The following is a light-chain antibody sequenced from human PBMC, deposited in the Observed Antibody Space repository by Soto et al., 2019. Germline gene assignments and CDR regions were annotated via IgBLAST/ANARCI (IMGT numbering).Light chain of an antibody. V-gene: IGLV2-14*01. CDR3: ISYTGSSTSYV. Sequence: QSALTQPASVSGSPGQSITISCTGTSSDVGGYKYVSWYQQHPDKAPKLIIFEVSNRPSGISSRFSGSKSGNTASLTISGLQAEDEADYYCISYTGSSTSYVFGSGTKLTVL. J-gene: IGLJ1*01. CDR2: EVS. CDR1: SSDVGGYKY.